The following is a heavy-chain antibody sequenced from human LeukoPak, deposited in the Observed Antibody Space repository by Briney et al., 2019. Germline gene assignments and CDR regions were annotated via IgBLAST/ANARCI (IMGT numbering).Heavy chain of an antibody. Sequence: SATLSLTCTVSGGSIATYYWSWIRQSPWKGLEWIAYIYYGGTSYNPSLKSRVTISVDTSKNQFSLNLRSATAADTAVYYCARGDGYNSGYFKYWGQGTLVTVSS. J-gene: IGHJ1*01. D-gene: IGHD5-24*01. CDR2: IYYGGT. V-gene: IGHV4-59*01. CDR1: GGSIATYY. CDR3: ARGDGYNSGYFKY.